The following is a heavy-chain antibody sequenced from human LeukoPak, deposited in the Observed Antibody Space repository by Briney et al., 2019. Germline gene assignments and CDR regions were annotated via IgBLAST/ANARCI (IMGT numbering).Heavy chain of an antibody. CDR1: GGSISSYY. CDR3: ARGYSSGWYLY. D-gene: IGHD6-19*01. Sequence: SETLSLTCTVSGGSISSYYWSWIRQPPGKGLEWIGYIYYSGSTNYNPSLKSRVTISVDTSKNQFSLKLSSVTAADTAVCYCARGYSSGWYLYWGQGTLVTVSS. CDR2: IYYSGST. V-gene: IGHV4-59*01. J-gene: IGHJ4*02.